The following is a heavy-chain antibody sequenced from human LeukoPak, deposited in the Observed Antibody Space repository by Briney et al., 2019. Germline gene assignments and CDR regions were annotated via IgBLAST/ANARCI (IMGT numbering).Heavy chain of an antibody. CDR1: GGSISSYY. CDR2: IYYSGST. D-gene: IGHD3-10*01. J-gene: IGHJ3*02. V-gene: IGHV4-59*08. Sequence: IPSETLSLTCTVSGGSISSYYWSWIRQPPGKGLEWIGYIYYSGSTNYNPSLKSRVTMSVDTSKNQFSLKLNSVTAADTAVYYCARHLGGALAAFDIWGQGTMVTVSS. CDR3: ARHLGGALAAFDI.